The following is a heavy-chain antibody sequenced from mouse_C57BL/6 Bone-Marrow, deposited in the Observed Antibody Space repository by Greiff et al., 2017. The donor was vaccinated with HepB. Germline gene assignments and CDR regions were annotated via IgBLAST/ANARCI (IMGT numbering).Heavy chain of an antibody. CDR2: IYPGSGST. CDR1: GYTFTSYW. V-gene: IGHV1-55*01. Sequence: QVQLQQPGAELVKPGASVKMSCKASGYTFTSYWITRVKQRPGQGLEWIGDIYPGSGSTNYNEKFKSKATLTVDTSSSTAYMQLSSLTSEDSAVYYCAREEGLRPFFDYWGQGTTLTVSS. J-gene: IGHJ2*01. D-gene: IGHD2-4*01. CDR3: AREEGLRPFFDY.